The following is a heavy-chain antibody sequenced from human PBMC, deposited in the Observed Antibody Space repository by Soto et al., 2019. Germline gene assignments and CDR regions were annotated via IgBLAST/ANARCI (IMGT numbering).Heavy chain of an antibody. CDR2: IYYSGST. V-gene: IGHV4-59*08. J-gene: IGHJ4*02. CDR3: ASLHIAAAGPYFDY. CDR1: GGSISSYY. D-gene: IGHD6-13*01. Sequence: QVQLQESGPGLVKPSETLSLTCTVSGGSISSYYWSWIRQPPGKGLGWIGYIYYSGSTNYNPSLKSRVTISVDTSKNQFSLKLSSVTAADTAVYYCASLHIAAAGPYFDYWGQGTLVTVSS.